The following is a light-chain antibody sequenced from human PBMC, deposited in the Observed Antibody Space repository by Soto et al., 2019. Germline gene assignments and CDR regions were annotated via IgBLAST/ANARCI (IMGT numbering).Light chain of an antibody. Sequence: IVGTQAPGTLSLARGERATLTCITIQSVSSSYLAWYQQKPGQAPRLLIYGASSRATGIPDRFSGSGSGTAVSLTLRRREPELMGVHYFQQHPSTRWPCAQGTKVDIK. V-gene: IGKV3-20*01. CDR3: QQHPSTRWP. J-gene: IGKJ1*01. CDR1: QSVSSSY. CDR2: GAS.